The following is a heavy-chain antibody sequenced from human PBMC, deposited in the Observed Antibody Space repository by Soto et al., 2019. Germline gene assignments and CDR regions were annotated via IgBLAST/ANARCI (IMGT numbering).Heavy chain of an antibody. CDR1: GFSISRYW. Sequence: GGSLRLSCAASGFSISRYWMSWVRQAPGKGLEWVDNKKRDGSEEYYEDSVTGRFTASRNNAKKSVYFQLTSLRVEDTALYYCARGGFSYGTGIEHWGQGALVTVSS. J-gene: IGHJ5*02. CDR2: KKRDGSEE. D-gene: IGHD5-18*01. V-gene: IGHV3-7*01. CDR3: ARGGFSYGTGIEH.